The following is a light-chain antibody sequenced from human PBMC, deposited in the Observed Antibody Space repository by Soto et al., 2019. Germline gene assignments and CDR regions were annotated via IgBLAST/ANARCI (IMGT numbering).Light chain of an antibody. J-gene: IGLJ2*01. Sequence: QSALTQPASVSGSPGQSITISCTGTSSDVGGYNHVSWYQQHPGKAPKLMIYDVTDRPSGVSNRLSGSKSGNTASLAICGLQAEYEADYYCNSYTSTNTLVFGGGTKVTVL. V-gene: IGLV2-14*03. CDR3: NSYTSTNTLV. CDR2: DVT. CDR1: SSDVGGYNH.